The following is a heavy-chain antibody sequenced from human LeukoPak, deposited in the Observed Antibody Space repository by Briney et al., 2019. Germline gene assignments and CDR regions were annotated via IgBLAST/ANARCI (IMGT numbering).Heavy chain of an antibody. CDR1: GFTFSNAW. CDR3: ASQDSSSWFPGYNWFDP. Sequence: GGSLRLSCATSGFTFSNAWMSWVRQAPGKGLEWVSYITSSSSNTNYADSVKGRFTISRDNAKNSLYLQMNSLRAEDTAVYYCASQDSSSWFPGYNWFDPWGQGTLVTVSS. J-gene: IGHJ5*02. CDR2: ITSSSSNT. D-gene: IGHD6-13*01. V-gene: IGHV3-11*03.